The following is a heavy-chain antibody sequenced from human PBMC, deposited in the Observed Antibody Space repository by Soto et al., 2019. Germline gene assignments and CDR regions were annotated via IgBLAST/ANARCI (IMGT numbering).Heavy chain of an antibody. V-gene: IGHV1-58*01. CDR3: AARRGTMVWYGLDT. CDR1: GFTFKTSA. D-gene: IGHD3-10*01. Sequence: TWVKVCCKASGFTFKTSAVQWVRQARGQRLEWIGWIVLGNGNTNYAQKFQERVTITRDMSTSTAYMEVRSLTYDDTAVYYCAARRGTMVWYGLDTWG. J-gene: IGHJ5*01. CDR2: IVLGNGNT.